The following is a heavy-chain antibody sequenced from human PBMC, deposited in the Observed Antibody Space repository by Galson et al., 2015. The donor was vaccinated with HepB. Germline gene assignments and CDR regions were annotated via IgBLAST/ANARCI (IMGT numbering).Heavy chain of an antibody. CDR3: ARENYDSTYPYYFDY. CDR2: ISAYNGST. Sequence: SVKVSCKASGYTFTSYGISWVRQAPGQGLEWMGWISAYNGSTNYAQKLQGRVTMTTDTSTSTAYMELRSLRSDDTAVYYCARENYDSTYPYYFDYWGQGTLVTVSS. J-gene: IGHJ4*02. D-gene: IGHD3-22*01. V-gene: IGHV1-18*01. CDR1: GYTFTSYG.